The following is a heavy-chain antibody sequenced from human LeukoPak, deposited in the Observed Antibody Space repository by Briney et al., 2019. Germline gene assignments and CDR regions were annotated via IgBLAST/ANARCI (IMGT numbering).Heavy chain of an antibody. Sequence: PGGSLRLSCAASGFTFSGYAMSWVRQGPGKGLEWGLGTSGSGGSTYYADSVKGRFTISRDNSKNTLELQMNSLRAEDTAVYYCAKAWNYYDSSGYPRFDYWGQGTLVTVSS. V-gene: IGHV3-23*01. CDR1: GFTFSGYA. J-gene: IGHJ4*02. CDR2: TSGSGGST. D-gene: IGHD3-22*01. CDR3: AKAWNYYDSSGYPRFDY.